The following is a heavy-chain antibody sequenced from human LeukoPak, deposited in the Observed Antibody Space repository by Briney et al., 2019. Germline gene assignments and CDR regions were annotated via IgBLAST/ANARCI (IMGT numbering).Heavy chain of an antibody. V-gene: IGHV3-7*01. CDR2: IKQDGSEK. J-gene: IGHJ5*02. CDR3: AREGYYDSSGYDPFDP. D-gene: IGHD3-22*01. CDR1: GFTFSSYW. Sequence: GGSLRLSCAASGFTFSSYWMSWVRQAPGKGLEWAANIKQDGSEKYYVDSVKGRFTISRDNAKNSLYLQMNSLRAEDTAVYYCAREGYYDSSGYDPFDPSGQGTLVTVSS.